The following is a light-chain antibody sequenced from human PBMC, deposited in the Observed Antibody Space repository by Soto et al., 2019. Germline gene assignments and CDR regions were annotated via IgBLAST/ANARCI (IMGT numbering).Light chain of an antibody. CDR3: SSDGDSNNWL. V-gene: IGLV2-8*01. CDR1: SNDVGAYNF. Sequence: QSALTQPPSASGSPGQSVTISCTGTSNDVGAYNFISWYQQHPGKAPKLMIYEVNKRPSGVPDRFSGSKSGNTASLTVSGLEDEDDADYYCSSDGDSNNWLFGGGTKLTVL. J-gene: IGLJ3*02. CDR2: EVN.